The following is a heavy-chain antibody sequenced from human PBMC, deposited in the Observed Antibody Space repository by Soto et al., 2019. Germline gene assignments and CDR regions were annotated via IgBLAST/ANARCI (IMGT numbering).Heavy chain of an antibody. J-gene: IGHJ4*02. CDR3: ARYRREAVAGYTLDN. Sequence: SETLSLTCTVSGGSISSNYWTWIRQPPGKGLEWIGYVYNSGSTNYNPSLKSRVTISEDTSKSQFSLKVNSMTAADTAVYYCARYRREAVAGYTLDNWGQGILVTVSS. CDR1: GGSISSNY. D-gene: IGHD6-13*01. CDR2: VYNSGST. V-gene: IGHV4-59*01.